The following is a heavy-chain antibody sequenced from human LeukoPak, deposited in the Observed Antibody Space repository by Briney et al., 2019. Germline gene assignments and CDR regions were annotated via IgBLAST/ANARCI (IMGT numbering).Heavy chain of an antibody. CDR2: INPSDLST. Sequence: ASVKVSCKASGYTFTSYYIHWVRQAPGQGLEWMGIINPSDLSTTYAQKFQGRVTMTRDTSTTTVYMELSSLRSEDTAVYYCARGTLYYGSGIYPHQGNYYFDYWGQGTLVTVSS. CDR1: GYTFTSYY. D-gene: IGHD3-10*01. V-gene: IGHV1-46*01. J-gene: IGHJ4*02. CDR3: ARGTLYYGSGIYPHQGNYYFDY.